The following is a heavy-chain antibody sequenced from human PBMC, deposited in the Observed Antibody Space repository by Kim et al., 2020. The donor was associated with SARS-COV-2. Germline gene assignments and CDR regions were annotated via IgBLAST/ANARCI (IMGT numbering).Heavy chain of an antibody. D-gene: IGHD3-22*01. Sequence: GGSLRLSCAASGFTFSSYWMSWVRQAPGKGLEWVANIKQDGSEKYYVDSVKGRFTISRDNAKNSLYLQMNSLRAEDTAVYYCARDRAMVDDYYDSSGYSRYFDYWGQGTLVNVSS. J-gene: IGHJ4*02. CDR1: GFTFSSYW. V-gene: IGHV3-7*01. CDR2: IKQDGSEK. CDR3: ARDRAMVDDYYDSSGYSRYFDY.